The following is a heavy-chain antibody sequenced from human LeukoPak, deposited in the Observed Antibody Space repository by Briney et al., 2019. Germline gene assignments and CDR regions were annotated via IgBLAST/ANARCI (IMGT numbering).Heavy chain of an antibody. J-gene: IGHJ4*02. V-gene: IGHV1-18*01. CDR2: ITAYNDDT. CDR1: GYTFTSYG. Sequence: ASVKVSCKASGYTFTSYGISWVRQAPGQGLEWMGWITAYNDDTNYAQKLQGRVTMTTDTSTSTAYMELRSLRSDDTAVYYCARALLWFGEPSHIDYWGQGTLVTASS. CDR3: ARALLWFGEPSHIDY. D-gene: IGHD3-10*01.